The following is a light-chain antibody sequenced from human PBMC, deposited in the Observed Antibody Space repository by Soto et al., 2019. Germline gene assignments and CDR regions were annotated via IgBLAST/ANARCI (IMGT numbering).Light chain of an antibody. J-gene: IGLJ1*01. CDR1: SSDVGGYNY. V-gene: IGLV2-14*01. Sequence: QSALTKPASVSGSPGQSITISCTGTSSDVGGYNYVSWYQQHPGKAPKLMIYDVSNRPSGVSNRFSGSKSGNTASLTISGLQAEDEADYYCSSYTSSSTLYVFGTGTKVTDL. CDR2: DVS. CDR3: SSYTSSSTLYV.